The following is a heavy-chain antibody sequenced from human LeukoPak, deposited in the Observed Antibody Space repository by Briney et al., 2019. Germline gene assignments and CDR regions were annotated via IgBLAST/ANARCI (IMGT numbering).Heavy chain of an antibody. CDR1: GFTFDDYA. V-gene: IGHV3-9*01. Sequence: PGGSLRLSCAASGFTFDDYAMHWVRQAPGKGLEWVSGISWNSGSIGYADSVKGRFTISRDNAKNSLYLQMNSLRAEDTALYYCAILYSQITMARGKAFDIWGQGTMVTVSS. J-gene: IGHJ3*02. CDR2: ISWNSGSI. CDR3: AILYSQITMARGKAFDI. D-gene: IGHD3-10*01.